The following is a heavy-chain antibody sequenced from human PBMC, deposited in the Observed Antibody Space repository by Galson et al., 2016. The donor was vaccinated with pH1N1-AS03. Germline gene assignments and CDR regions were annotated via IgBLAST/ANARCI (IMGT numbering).Heavy chain of an antibody. J-gene: IGHJ6*02. V-gene: IGHV4-59*01. D-gene: IGHD6-13*01. Sequence: ETLSLTCTVSGGSISSYYWTWIRQPPGKGLEWIGPIYYSGGTNYNPSLKSRVTISVDTSKNQFSLKLSSVTAADRAVYYCARFRSSWTFYYGVDVGGQGTTVTVS. CDR3: ARFRSSWTFYYGVDV. CDR2: IYYSGGT. CDR1: GGSISSYY.